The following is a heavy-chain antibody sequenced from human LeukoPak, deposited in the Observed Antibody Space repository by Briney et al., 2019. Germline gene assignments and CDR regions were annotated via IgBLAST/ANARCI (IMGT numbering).Heavy chain of an antibody. CDR2: IYTSGST. CDR1: GGSISSYY. V-gene: IGHV4-4*07. J-gene: IGHJ4*02. Sequence: SETLSLTCTVSGGSISSYYWSWIRQPAGKGLEWIGRIYTSGSTNYNPSLKSRVTMSVDTSKNQFSLKLSSVTAADTAVYYCARGLWVGESTAPYYFDYWGQGTLVTVSS. CDR3: ARGLWVGESTAPYYFDY. D-gene: IGHD3-10*01.